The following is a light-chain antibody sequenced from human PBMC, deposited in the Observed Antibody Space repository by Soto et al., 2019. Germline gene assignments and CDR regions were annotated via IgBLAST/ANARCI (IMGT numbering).Light chain of an antibody. CDR3: SSYTSSTSYV. Sequence: QSALTQPASVSGSPGQSITISCIGTSSDVGGNNYVSWYQQHPGKAPKLMIYEVTNRPSGVSHCSSVSKSGNTASLTISGLQAEDEADYYCSSYTSSTSYVFGTGTKLTVL. J-gene: IGLJ1*01. CDR2: EVT. V-gene: IGLV2-14*01. CDR1: SSDVGGNNY.